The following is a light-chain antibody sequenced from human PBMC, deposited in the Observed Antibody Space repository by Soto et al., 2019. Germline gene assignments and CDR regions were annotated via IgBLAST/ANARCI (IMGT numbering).Light chain of an antibody. Sequence: EIVLTQSPGTLSLSPGERATLSCRASQSVSSSFLAWYQQKPGQAPRLLIYGAYSRATGIPDRFSGSGSGIALTLSISSLEHEDFAVYYCQQYGSSPPITFGQGTRLEIK. J-gene: IGKJ5*01. CDR1: QSVSSSF. V-gene: IGKV3-20*01. CDR3: QQYGSSPPIT. CDR2: GAY.